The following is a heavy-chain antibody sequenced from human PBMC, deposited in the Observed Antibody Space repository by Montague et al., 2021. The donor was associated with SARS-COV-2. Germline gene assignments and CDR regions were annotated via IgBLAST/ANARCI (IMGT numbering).Heavy chain of an antibody. Sequence: SLRLSCAASGFTFRSYWTHWVRQVPGRGLVWVSRIKHDGTSTNYAASVKGRFTISRDNAKNTLSLQMNNLRAEDTAVYYCVRPLWFGDSDYYFESWGQGTLVTVSS. D-gene: IGHD3-10*01. CDR2: IKHDGTST. CDR3: VRPLWFGDSDYYFES. CDR1: GFTFRSYW. V-gene: IGHV3-74*01. J-gene: IGHJ4*02.